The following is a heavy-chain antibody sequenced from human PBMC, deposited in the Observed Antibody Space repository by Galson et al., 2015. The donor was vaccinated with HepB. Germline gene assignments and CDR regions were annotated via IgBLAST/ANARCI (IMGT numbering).Heavy chain of an antibody. V-gene: IGHV3-66*02. CDR2: IYSGGST. CDR3: ARDYAVRLLYPTTYYYYCGMDV. CDR1: GFTVSSNY. J-gene: IGHJ6*02. Sequence: SLRLSCAASGFTVSSNYMSWVRQAPGKGLEWVSVIYSGGSTYYADSVKGRFTISRDNSKNTLYLQMNSLRAEDTAVYYCARDYAVRLLYPTTYYYYCGMDVWGQGTTVTVSS. D-gene: IGHD2-2*02.